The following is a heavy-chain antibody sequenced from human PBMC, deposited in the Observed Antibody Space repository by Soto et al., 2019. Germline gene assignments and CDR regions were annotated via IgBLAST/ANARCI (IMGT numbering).Heavy chain of an antibody. CDR1: GFTFSSYA. D-gene: IGHD2-15*01. J-gene: IGHJ3*02. CDR2: ISGSGGST. V-gene: IGHV3-23*01. Sequence: HPGGSLRFSCAASGFTFSSYAMSWVRQAPGKGLEWVSAISGSGGSTYYADSVKGRFTISRDNSKNTLYLQMNSLRAEDTAVYYCAKFLYLMQACYAFDIWGQGTMVTVSS. CDR3: AKFLYLMQACYAFDI.